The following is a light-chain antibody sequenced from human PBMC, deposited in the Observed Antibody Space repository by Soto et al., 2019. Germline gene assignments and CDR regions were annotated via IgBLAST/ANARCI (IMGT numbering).Light chain of an antibody. CDR1: QSVSTY. Sequence: EIVLTQSPATLSLSPGERATLSCRASQSVSTYLGWYQQKPGQAPRLLIYDASNRATGIPGRFSGSGSGTDFTLTISSLEPEDFAVYYCQRRRNWPRTFGQGTKVEV. V-gene: IGKV3-11*01. J-gene: IGKJ1*01. CDR2: DAS. CDR3: QRRRNWPRT.